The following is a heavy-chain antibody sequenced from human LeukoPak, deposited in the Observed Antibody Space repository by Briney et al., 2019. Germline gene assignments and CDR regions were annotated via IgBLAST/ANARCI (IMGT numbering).Heavy chain of an antibody. D-gene: IGHD6-13*01. CDR2: TYYRSKWFN. J-gene: IGHJ4*02. CDR3: ASTGGYSSSWYHFDY. Sequence: SQTLSLTCAISGDSVSSNSAAWNWLRQSPSRGLEWLGRTYYRSKWFNDYAVSVKSRITINPDTSKNQFSLQLNSATPEDTAVYYCASTGGYSSSWYHFDYWGQGTLVTVSS. CDR1: GDSVSSNSAA. V-gene: IGHV6-1*01.